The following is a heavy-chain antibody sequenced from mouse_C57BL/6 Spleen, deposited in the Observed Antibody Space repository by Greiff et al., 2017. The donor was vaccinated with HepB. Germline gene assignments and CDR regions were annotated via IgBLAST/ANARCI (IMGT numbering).Heavy chain of an antibody. Sequence: QVQLQQSGAELVKPGASVKMSCKASGYTFTTYPIEWMKQNHGKSLEWIGNFHPYNDDTKYNEKFKGKATLTVEKSSSTVYLGLSRLTSDVSAVYYCARRWGYDYDGEGFAYWGQGTLVTVSA. CDR3: ARRWGYDYDGEGFAY. J-gene: IGHJ3*01. V-gene: IGHV1-47*01. D-gene: IGHD2-4*01. CDR1: GYTFTTYP. CDR2: FHPYNDDT.